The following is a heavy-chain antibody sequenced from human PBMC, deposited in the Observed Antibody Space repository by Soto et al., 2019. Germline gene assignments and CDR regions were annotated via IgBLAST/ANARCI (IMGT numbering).Heavy chain of an antibody. V-gene: IGHV4-59*08. CDR1: GGSISSYH. J-gene: IGHJ5*02. CDR2: IYYSGST. Sequence: SETLSLTCTVSGGSISSYHWSWIRQPPGKGLEWIGYIYYSGSTNYNPSLKSRVTISVDTSKNQFSLKLSSVTAADTAVYYCARLTRLNCFDPWGQGTLVTVSS. CDR3: ARLTRLNCFDP.